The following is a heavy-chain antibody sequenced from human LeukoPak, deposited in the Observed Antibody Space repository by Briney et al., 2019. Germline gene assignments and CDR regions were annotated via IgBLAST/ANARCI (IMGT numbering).Heavy chain of an antibody. D-gene: IGHD1-26*01. V-gene: IGHV3-23*01. CDR3: AKQDVGATANYFDY. CDR1: GFTFDKAW. Sequence: GGSPRLSCAASGFTFDKAWMNWGRQAPGRGLEWVSAISGSGGSTYYADSVKGRFTISRDNSKNTLYLQMNSLRAEDTAVYYCAKQDVGATANYFDYWGQGTLVTVSS. CDR2: ISGSGGST. J-gene: IGHJ4*02.